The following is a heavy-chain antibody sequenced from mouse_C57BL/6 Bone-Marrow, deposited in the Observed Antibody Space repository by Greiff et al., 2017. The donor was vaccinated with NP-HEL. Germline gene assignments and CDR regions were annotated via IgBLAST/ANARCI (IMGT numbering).Heavy chain of an antibody. CDR1: GYTFTSYW. CDR2: INPSSGYT. Sequence: QVQLKQSGAGLAKPGASVRLSCKASGYTFTSYWMHWVRQRPGPGLEWIGYINPSSGYTKYNQKFKDKATLTADKSSRTPYINLSTLQSEDSAGYYCARYRASTGTRAMDYWGQGTSVTVSS. CDR3: ARYRASTGTRAMDY. J-gene: IGHJ4*01. D-gene: IGHD4-1*02. V-gene: IGHV1-7*01.